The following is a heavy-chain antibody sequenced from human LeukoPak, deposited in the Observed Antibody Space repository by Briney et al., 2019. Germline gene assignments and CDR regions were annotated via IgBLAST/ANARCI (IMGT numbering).Heavy chain of an antibody. CDR1: GYTFTSYD. V-gene: IGHV1-8*01. J-gene: IGHJ6*02. D-gene: IGHD6-13*01. Sequence: ASVKVSCKASGYTFTSYDINWVRQATGQGLEWVGWMNPNSGNTGYAQKFQGRVTMTRNSSITTAYMEMSSLGSEDTAVYYCARTESSGYYYNGMDVWGQGTTVTVPS. CDR2: MNPNSGNT. CDR3: ARTESSGYYYNGMDV.